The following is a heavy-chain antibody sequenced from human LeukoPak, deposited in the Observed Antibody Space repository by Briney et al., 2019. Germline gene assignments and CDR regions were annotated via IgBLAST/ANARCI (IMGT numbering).Heavy chain of an antibody. D-gene: IGHD5-12*01. CDR3: ARGMTGFKVATIIGY. Sequence: ASVKVSCKASGYTFTSYYMHWVRQAPGQGLEWLGIINPTSGSTNCAQKFQGRVTMTRNTSISTAYMELSSLRSEDTAMYYCARGMTGFKVATIIGYWGQGTLVTFSS. CDR2: INPTSGST. CDR1: GYTFTSYY. J-gene: IGHJ4*02. V-gene: IGHV1-46*01.